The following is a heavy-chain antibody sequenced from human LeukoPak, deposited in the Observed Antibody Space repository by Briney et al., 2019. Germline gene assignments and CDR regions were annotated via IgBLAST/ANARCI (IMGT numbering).Heavy chain of an antibody. Sequence: SETLSLTCTVSGGSISSYFCTWIRQPAGKGLEWIGRIHTSGSTNYNPSLKSRVTMSVDTPKNQFSLKLSSVTAADTAVYYCARDPEGHGNYFDYWGQGALVTVSS. CDR2: IHTSGST. V-gene: IGHV4-4*07. J-gene: IGHJ4*02. CDR3: ARDPEGHGNYFDY. D-gene: IGHD1-14*01. CDR1: GGSISSYF.